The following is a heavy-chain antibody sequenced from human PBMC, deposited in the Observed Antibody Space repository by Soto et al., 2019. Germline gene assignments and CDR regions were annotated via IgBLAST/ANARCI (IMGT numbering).Heavy chain of an antibody. V-gene: IGHV4-39*01. Sequence: SETLSLTCTVSGGSVSSSSYYWGWVRQPPGKGLEWIGSVYYSGSTYYNPSLESRVTISVDKSKNQFSLKPMSLSAADTAVYYCGRREGLATISYYFDYWGQGSLVPVSS. CDR3: GRREGLATISYYFDY. D-gene: IGHD3-9*01. CDR2: VYYSGST. J-gene: IGHJ4*02. CDR1: GGSVSSSSYY.